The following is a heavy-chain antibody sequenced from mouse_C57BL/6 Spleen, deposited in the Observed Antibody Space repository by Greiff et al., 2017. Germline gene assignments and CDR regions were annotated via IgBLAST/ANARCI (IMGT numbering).Heavy chain of an antibody. V-gene: IGHV5-4*01. CDR3: ARDHYSKTPYVED. J-gene: IGHJ2*01. Sequence: EVKLVESGGGFVKPGGSLKLSCAASGFTFSSYAMSWVRQTPEKRLEWVATISDGGSYTYYPANVQGRFTISRDKANNTPYLQMSHLKSEDTAMYYGARDHYSKTPYVEDGGTGTTLTVSS. D-gene: IGHD2-5*01. CDR1: GFTFSSYA. CDR2: ISDGGSYT.